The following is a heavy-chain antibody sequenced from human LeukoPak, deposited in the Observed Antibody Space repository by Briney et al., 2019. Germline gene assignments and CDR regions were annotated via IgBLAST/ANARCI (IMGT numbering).Heavy chain of an antibody. Sequence: GSSVKVSCKASGYTFTNYGISWVRQAPGQGLEWRGWINSNSGGTNYAQKFQGRVTMTRDTSISTAYMEMSRLRSDDTAVYYCASDLGNHGIAVALTLFDYWGQGTLVTVSS. CDR3: ASDLGNHGIAVALTLFDY. CDR2: INSNSGGT. J-gene: IGHJ4*02. D-gene: IGHD6-19*01. V-gene: IGHV1-2*02. CDR1: GYTFTNYG.